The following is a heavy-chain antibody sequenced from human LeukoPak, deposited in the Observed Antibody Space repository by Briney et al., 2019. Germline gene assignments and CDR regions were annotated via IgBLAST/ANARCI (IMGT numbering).Heavy chain of an antibody. J-gene: IGHJ5*02. CDR2: IKSKKDGETT. CDR1: GFTFSNAW. Sequence: GGSLRLSCATSGFTFSNAWMSWVRQAPGRGLEWVGRIKSKKDGETTDYAAPVKGRFTIARDDSKNTLYLQMNSLKTEDTAVYYCTTYMIPVPWGQGTLVTVSS. CDR3: TTYMIPVP. V-gene: IGHV3-15*01. D-gene: IGHD3-22*01.